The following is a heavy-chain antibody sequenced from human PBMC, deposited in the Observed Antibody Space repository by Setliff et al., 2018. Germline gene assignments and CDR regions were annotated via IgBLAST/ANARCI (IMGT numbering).Heavy chain of an antibody. V-gene: IGHV4-4*02. Sequence: PSETLSLTCAVYGGSISSGNWWSWVRQTPGKGLEWIGEINHSGKTNHKPSLKSRVTMSVDKSKNQFSLKLNSVTAADTAVYYCARSYSNSLEYWGQGTLVTVSS. J-gene: IGHJ4*02. CDR2: INHSGKT. CDR1: GGSISSGNW. CDR3: ARSYSNSLEY. D-gene: IGHD4-4*01.